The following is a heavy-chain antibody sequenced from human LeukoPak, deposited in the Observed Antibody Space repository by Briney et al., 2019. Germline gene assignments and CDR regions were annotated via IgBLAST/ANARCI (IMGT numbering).Heavy chain of an antibody. CDR1: GYTLTNYY. J-gene: IGHJ3*02. CDR3: ARASRKTGAHTQGNAFDI. D-gene: IGHD7-27*01. V-gene: IGHV1-2*02. CDR2: INPNSGGT. Sequence: GASVKVSCKAYGYTLTNYYMHWVRQAPGQGLEWMGWINPNSGGTNYAQKFQGRVTMTRDTSISTAYMELSRLRSDDTAVYYCARASRKTGAHTQGNAFDIWGQGTMVTVSS.